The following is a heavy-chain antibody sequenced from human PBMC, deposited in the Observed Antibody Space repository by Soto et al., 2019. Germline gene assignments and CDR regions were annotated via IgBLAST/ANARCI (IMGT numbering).Heavy chain of an antibody. J-gene: IGHJ4*02. V-gene: IGHV4-39*01. CDR1: SGSISVTNVF. CDR2: IDYSGTA. Sequence: SETLSLSCTVSSGSISVTNVFWGWVRQPPGKGLEWIGNIDYSGTAYFSPSLATRVTFHVDTSKNQFSLTLYSVTAADTAVYYCARITGSHLDYWGQGILVTVS. CDR3: ARITGSHLDY. D-gene: IGHD1-20*01.